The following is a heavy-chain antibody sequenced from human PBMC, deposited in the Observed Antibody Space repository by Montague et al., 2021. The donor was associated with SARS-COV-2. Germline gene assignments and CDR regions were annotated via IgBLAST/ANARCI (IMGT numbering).Heavy chain of an antibody. V-gene: IGHV4-61*01. Sequence: SETLSLTCTVSGDSVRAGRHYWNWIRQPGGKGLEWIGYIFHSSXSXYXXXXEXRVDMSIDTSNSQFSLTLTSVTAADTAVYYCARSSVAVSTIPLLESWGQGAMVIVSS. CDR2: IFHSSXS. CDR3: ARSSVAVSTIPLLES. J-gene: IGHJ1*01. CDR1: GDSVRAGRHY. D-gene: IGHD3-3*01.